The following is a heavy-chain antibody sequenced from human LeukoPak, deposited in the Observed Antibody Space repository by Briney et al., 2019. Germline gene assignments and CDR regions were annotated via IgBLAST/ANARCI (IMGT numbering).Heavy chain of an antibody. CDR2: MNPNSGNT. CDR3: ARGRYCTNGVCPYGMDV. V-gene: IGHV1-8*02. J-gene: IGHJ6*02. Sequence: ASVKVSCKASGYTFTGYYMHWVRQATGQGLGWMGWMNPNSGNTGYAQKFQGRVTMTRNTSISTAYMELSSLRSEDTAVYYCARGRYCTNGVCPYGMDVWGQGTTVTVSS. CDR1: GYTFTGYY. D-gene: IGHD2-8*01.